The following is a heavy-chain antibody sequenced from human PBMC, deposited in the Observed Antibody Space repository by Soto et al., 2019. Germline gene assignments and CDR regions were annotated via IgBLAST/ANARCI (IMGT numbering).Heavy chain of an antibody. V-gene: IGHV1-3*01. D-gene: IGHD1-26*01. CDR1: GYTFTSYA. J-gene: IGHJ2*01. Sequence: QVQLVQSGAEVKKPGASVKVSCKASGYTFTSYAMHWVRQAPGQRLEWMGWINAGNGNTKYSQKFQGRVTITRDTSASTAYMELSSLRSEVTAVYYCARSYRLGNFDLWGRGTLVTVSS. CDR2: INAGNGNT. CDR3: ARSYRLGNFDL.